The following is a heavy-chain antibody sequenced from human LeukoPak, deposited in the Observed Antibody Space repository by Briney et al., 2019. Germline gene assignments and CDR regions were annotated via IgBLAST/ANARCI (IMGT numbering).Heavy chain of an antibody. J-gene: IGHJ4*02. V-gene: IGHV3-11*06. CDR3: ATSLLGHSYGYDVDFDF. D-gene: IGHD5-18*01. CDR1: GFSFSDYY. CDR2: SSSRAYT. Sequence: GGSLRLSCASSGFSFSDYYMTWVRQAPGKGLEWVSYSSSRAYTMYADSVKGRFTMSRDHARNSLYPQMNSLRAEDTAVYYCATSLLGHSYGYDVDFDFWGRGTLVTVSS.